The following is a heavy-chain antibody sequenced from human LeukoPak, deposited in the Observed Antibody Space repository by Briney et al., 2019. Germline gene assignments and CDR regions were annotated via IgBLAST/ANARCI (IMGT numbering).Heavy chain of an antibody. CDR2: IIPIFGTA. J-gene: IGHJ4*02. V-gene: IGHV1-69*13. D-gene: IGHD3-16*02. CDR3: ASTYMITFGGVIVPHPHYFDY. CDR1: GYTLTELS. Sequence: SVKVSCKVSGYTLTELSMHWVRQAPGQGLEWTGGIIPIFGTANYAQKFQGRVTITADESTSTAYMELSSLRSEDTAVYYCASTYMITFGGVIVPHPHYFDYWGQGTLVTVSS.